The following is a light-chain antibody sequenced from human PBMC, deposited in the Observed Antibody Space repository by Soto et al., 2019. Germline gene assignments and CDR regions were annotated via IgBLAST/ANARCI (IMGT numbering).Light chain of an antibody. Sequence: DIQITQSPSSLSASVGDRVTITCRASQSITTYLNWYRQKPGKAPKLLIYAASSLQSGAPSRFSGSGSETEFTLSISSLQPEDFATYFCQQIYSAPLTFGGGTKVDIK. J-gene: IGKJ4*01. V-gene: IGKV1-39*01. CDR3: QQIYSAPLT. CDR1: QSITTY. CDR2: AAS.